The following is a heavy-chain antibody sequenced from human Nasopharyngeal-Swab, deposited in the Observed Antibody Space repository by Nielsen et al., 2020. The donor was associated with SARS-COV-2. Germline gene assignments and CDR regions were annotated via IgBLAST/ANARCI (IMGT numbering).Heavy chain of an antibody. CDR1: GFTFSSYA. D-gene: IGHD2-21*02. CDR2: ISYDGSNK. Sequence: GGSLRLSCAASGFTFSSYAMHWVRQAPGMGLEWVAVISYDGSNKYYADSVKGRFTISRDNSKNTLYLQMNSLRAEDTAVYYCARGGLLELGFYWYFDLWGRGTLVTVSS. V-gene: IGHV3-30-3*01. CDR3: ARGGLLELGFYWYFDL. J-gene: IGHJ2*01.